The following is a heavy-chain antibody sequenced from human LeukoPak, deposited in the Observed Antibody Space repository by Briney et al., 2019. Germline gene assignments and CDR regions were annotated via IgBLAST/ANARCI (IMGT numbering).Heavy chain of an antibody. J-gene: IGHJ1*01. Sequence: PGGSLRLSCAASGFTFSSYGMHWVRQAPGKGLEWVAVISYDGSNKYYADSVKGRFTISRDNSKNTLYLQMNSLRAEDTAVYYCAKDLHDYGLFQHWGQGTLVTVSS. CDR1: GFTFSSYG. CDR2: ISYDGSNK. D-gene: IGHD4-17*01. CDR3: AKDLHDYGLFQH. V-gene: IGHV3-30*18.